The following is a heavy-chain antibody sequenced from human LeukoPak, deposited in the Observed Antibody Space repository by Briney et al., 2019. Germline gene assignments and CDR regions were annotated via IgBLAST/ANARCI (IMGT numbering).Heavy chain of an antibody. CDR3: ARGDFFGY. D-gene: IGHD3-3*01. CDR1: GGSISGYY. J-gene: IGHJ4*02. V-gene: IGHV4-34*01. CDR2: INHSGST. Sequence: SETLSLTCTVSGGSISGYYWSWIRQPPGKGLEWIGEINHSGSTNYNPSLKSRVTISVDTSKNQFSLKLSSVTAADTAVYYCARGDFFGYWGQGTLVTVSS.